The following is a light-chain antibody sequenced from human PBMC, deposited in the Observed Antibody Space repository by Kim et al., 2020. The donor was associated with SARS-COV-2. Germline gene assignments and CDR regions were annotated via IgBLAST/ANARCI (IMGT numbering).Light chain of an antibody. CDR1: QSISSY. J-gene: IGKJ4*01. Sequence: DIQMTQSPSSLSASVGDRVTLTCRASQSISSYLNWYQQKPGKAPKLLIYAASSLQSGVPSRFSGGGSGTDFSLTISSLQPEDFATYYCQQSYSTLLTFGGGTKVDIK. CDR3: QQSYSTLLT. CDR2: AAS. V-gene: IGKV1-39*01.